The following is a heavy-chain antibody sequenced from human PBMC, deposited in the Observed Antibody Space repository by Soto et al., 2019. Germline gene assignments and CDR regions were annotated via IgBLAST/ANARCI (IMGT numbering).Heavy chain of an antibody. J-gene: IGHJ4*02. CDR1: GFTFNNYA. V-gene: IGHV3-23*01. CDR3: EKGKKYGGKTLFDY. CDR2: ISGGGGST. Sequence: GGSLRLSCAASGFTFNNYAMSWVRQAPGKGLEWVAGISGGGGSTYYAHSVKGRFTISRDNSKNSLYVQMNSLRAEDTAVYYCEKGKKYGGKTLFDYWGQGALVTVSS. D-gene: IGHD4-17*01.